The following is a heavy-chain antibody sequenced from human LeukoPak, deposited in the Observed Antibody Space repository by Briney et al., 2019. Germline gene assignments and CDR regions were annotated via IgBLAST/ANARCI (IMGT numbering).Heavy chain of an antibody. D-gene: IGHD2-15*01. CDR2: ISSDGGSP. CDR3: AREYCSGGRCQYYFDY. CDR1: GFTFSSYA. Sequence: SGGSLRLSCAASGFTFSSYAMHWVRQAPGKGLEYVSGISSDGGSPFHVNSVKGRFTISRDNSKDTLYLQMGSLRAEDMAVYYCAREYCSGGRCQYYFDYWGQGTLVTASS. J-gene: IGHJ4*02. V-gene: IGHV3-64*01.